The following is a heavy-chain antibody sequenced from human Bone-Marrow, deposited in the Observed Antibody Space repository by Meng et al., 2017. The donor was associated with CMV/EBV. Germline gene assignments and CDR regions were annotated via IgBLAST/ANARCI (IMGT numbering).Heavy chain of an antibody. J-gene: IGHJ5*02. D-gene: IGHD3-9*01. CDR2: INPSGGST. CDR1: GSTFTSYY. CDR3: ATLRNILTGGVWFDP. V-gene: IGHV1-46*01. Sequence: SGSTFTSYYRHWVRQAPGQGLEWMGIINPSGGSTSYAQKFQGRVTMTRDTSTSTVYMELSSLRSEDTAVYYCATLRNILTGGVWFDPWGQGTLVTVSS.